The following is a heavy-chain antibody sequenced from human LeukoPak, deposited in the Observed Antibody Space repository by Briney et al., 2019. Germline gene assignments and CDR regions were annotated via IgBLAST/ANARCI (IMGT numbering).Heavy chain of an antibody. J-gene: IGHJ4*02. V-gene: IGHV3-7*04. D-gene: IGHD6-19*01. CDR3: ARGCSGWFEDGFDY. CDR2: IKQDGSEK. CDR1: GFTFSNYA. Sequence: GGSLRLSCAASGFTFSNYAMSWVRQAPGKGLEWVANIKQDGSEKYYVDSVKGRFTISRDNAKNSLYLQMNSLRAEDTAVYYCARGCSGWFEDGFDYWGQGTLVTVSS.